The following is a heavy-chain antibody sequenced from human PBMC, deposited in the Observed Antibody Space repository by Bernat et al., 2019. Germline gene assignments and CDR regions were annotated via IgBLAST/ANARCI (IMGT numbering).Heavy chain of an antibody. V-gene: IGHV2-70*15. Sequence: QVTLRESGPALVKPTQTLTLTCTFSGFSLSTSGMCVSWIRQPPGKALEWLARIDWDDDKYYSTSLKTRLTISKDTSKNQVVLTMTNMDPVDTATYYCARSRFSTYSTNPPFDYWGQGTLVTVSS. J-gene: IGHJ4*02. D-gene: IGHD6-13*01. CDR2: IDWDDDK. CDR3: ARSRFSTYSTNPPFDY. CDR1: GFSLSTSGMC.